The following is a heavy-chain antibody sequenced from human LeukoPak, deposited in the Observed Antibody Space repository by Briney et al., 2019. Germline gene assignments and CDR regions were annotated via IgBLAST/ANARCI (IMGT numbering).Heavy chain of an antibody. D-gene: IGHD5-18*01. Sequence: PGRSLRLSCAASGFTFDDYAMHWVRQAPGKGLEWVLGISWNSGSIGYADSVKGRFTISRDNAKNSLYLQMNSLRAEDTALYYCAKVRGYSYGDAFDIWGQGTMVTVSS. CDR2: ISWNSGSI. V-gene: IGHV3-9*01. CDR1: GFTFDDYA. CDR3: AKVRGYSYGDAFDI. J-gene: IGHJ3*02.